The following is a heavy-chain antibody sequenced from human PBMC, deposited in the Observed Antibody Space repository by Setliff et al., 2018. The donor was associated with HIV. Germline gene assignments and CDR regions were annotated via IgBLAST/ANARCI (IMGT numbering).Heavy chain of an antibody. CDR3: ARGVLTKRGGMSLHPRYVLDV. CDR2: ISAYNGNT. V-gene: IGHV1-18*01. CDR1: GYTFTIFG. J-gene: IGHJ6*01. D-gene: IGHD3-10*01. Sequence: PSVKVSCKASGYTFTIFGISWVRQAPGQGLEWLGRISAYNGNTHYAQKLQGRVTMTTDTSTSTDYMELRSLRSDDTAVYYCARGVLTKRGGMSLHPRYVLDVWGQGTTVTVSS.